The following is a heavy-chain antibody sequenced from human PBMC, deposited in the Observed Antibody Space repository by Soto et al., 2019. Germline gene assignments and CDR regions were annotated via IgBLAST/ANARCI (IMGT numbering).Heavy chain of an antibody. CDR3: ARFYSCPNWFDP. CDR1: GGSISSYY. V-gene: IGHV4-59*01. D-gene: IGHD2-2*01. CDR2: IYYSGST. J-gene: IGHJ5*02. Sequence: PSETLSLTCTVSGGSISSYYWSWIRQPPGKGLEWIGYIYYSGSTNYNPSLKSRVTISVDTSKNQFSLKLRSVTAADTAVYYCARFYSCPNWFDPWGQGTLVTVSS.